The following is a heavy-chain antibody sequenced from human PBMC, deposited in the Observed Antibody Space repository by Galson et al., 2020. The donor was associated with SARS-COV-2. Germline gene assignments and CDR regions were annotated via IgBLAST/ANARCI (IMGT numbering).Heavy chain of an antibody. Sequence: GGSLRLSCAASGFTFSSYAMSWVRQAPGKGLEWVSAISGSGGSTYYADSVKGRFTISRDNSKNTLYLQMNSLRAEDTAVYYCAKDLGDLLWSGNAFDIWSQGTMVTVSS. J-gene: IGHJ3*02. V-gene: IGHV3-23*01. CDR2: ISGSGGST. D-gene: IGHD3-10*01. CDR3: AKDLGDLLWSGNAFDI. CDR1: GFTFSSYA.